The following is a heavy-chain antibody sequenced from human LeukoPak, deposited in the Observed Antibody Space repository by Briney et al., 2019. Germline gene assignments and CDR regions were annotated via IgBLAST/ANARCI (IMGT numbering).Heavy chain of an antibody. CDR3: ARGTYCSSTRCESDAFDI. D-gene: IGHD2-2*01. J-gene: IGHJ3*02. V-gene: IGHV3-13*05. Sequence: PGGSLRLSCAASGFTFSSYDMHWVRQATGKGLEWVSAIGTAGDPYYPGSVKGRFTISRENAKSSLYLQMNSLRVGDTAVYYCARGTYCSSTRCESDAFDIWGQGTMVTVSS. CDR1: GFTFSSYD. CDR2: IGTAGDP.